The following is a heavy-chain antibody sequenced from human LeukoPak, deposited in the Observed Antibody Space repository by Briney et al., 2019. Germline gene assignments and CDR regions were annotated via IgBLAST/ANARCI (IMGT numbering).Heavy chain of an antibody. Sequence: GGSLRLSCAASGFTFSNAWMSWVRQAPGKGLEWVGRIKSKTDGGTTDYAAPVKGRFTISRGDSKNTLYLQMNSLKTEDTAVYYCTTQISDYGDYWFDPWGQGTLVTVSS. CDR2: IKSKTDGGTT. D-gene: IGHD4-17*01. CDR3: TTQISDYGDYWFDP. CDR1: GFTFSNAW. J-gene: IGHJ5*02. V-gene: IGHV3-15*01.